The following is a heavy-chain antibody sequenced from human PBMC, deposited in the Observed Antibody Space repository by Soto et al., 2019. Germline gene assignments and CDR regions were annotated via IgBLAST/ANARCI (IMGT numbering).Heavy chain of an antibody. CDR2: LFYSGST. D-gene: IGHD3-10*01. CDR3: VRANPRGINYYVDV. Sequence: QVQLQESGPGLVKPSETLSLTCTVSGASISSYYWSWIRQPPGKGLELSGYLFYSGSTDYNPSLKCRVKISVGTSKSQFSLKLSSVTAADTAVYYCVRANPRGINYYVDVWGKGTAVTVSS. V-gene: IGHV4-59*01. CDR1: GASISSYY. J-gene: IGHJ6*03.